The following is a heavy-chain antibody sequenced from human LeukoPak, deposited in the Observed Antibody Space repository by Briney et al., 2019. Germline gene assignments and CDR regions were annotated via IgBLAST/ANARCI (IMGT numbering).Heavy chain of an antibody. J-gene: IGHJ4*02. V-gene: IGHV3-23*01. CDR1: GFTFSSYA. D-gene: IGHD1-26*01. Sequence: GGSLRLSCAASGFTFSSYAMSWVRQAPGKGLAWVSTISGSSGSTYCADSVKGRFTISRDNSKNTLYLQMNSLRAEDTAVYYCAKLGSYYTFDYWGQGTLVTVSS. CDR3: AKLGSYYTFDY. CDR2: ISGSSGST.